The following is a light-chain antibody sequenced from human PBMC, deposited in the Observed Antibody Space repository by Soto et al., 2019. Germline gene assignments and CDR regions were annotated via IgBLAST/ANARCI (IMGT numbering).Light chain of an antibody. Sequence: QSVLTQPPSASGSPGQSVTISCTGTSSDVGGYKYVSWYQHHPGKAPKVVIYEVTKRPSGVPDRFSGSQSGNTASLTVFGLQAEDEADYYCSSYGGTNNVVFGGGTKLTVL. CDR1: SSDVGGYKY. CDR3: SSYGGTNNVV. J-gene: IGLJ2*01. V-gene: IGLV2-8*01. CDR2: EVT.